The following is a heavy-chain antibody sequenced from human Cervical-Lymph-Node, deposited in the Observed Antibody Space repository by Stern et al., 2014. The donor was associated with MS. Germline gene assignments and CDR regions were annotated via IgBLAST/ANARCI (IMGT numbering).Heavy chain of an antibody. J-gene: IGHJ4*02. D-gene: IGHD3-22*01. CDR1: GGTFRNYT. CDR3: ARHSSDYYFYPFES. CDR2: LVTVLGTS. V-gene: IGHV1-69*16. Sequence: QVQLVQSGAEVKKPGSSVKVSCQASGGTFRNYTVSWVRQAPGQGLEWMGGLVTVLGTSNYAQKFHGRVSITTDASARTAHMDLSSLTPDDTAVYFCARHSSDYYFYPFESWGQGTLVTVSS.